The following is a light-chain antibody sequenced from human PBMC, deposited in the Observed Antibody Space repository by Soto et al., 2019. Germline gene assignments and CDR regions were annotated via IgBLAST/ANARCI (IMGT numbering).Light chain of an antibody. Sequence: EIVLTQSPGTLSLSPGERATLSCRANQSVSTTYLAWYQQTPGQAPRLLIYGASTRATGIPDRFSGSGSGKDFTLTISRLEPEDSAVYYCQEYGFSRTFGQGTKVEI. V-gene: IGKV3-20*01. CDR2: GAS. CDR3: QEYGFSRT. J-gene: IGKJ1*01. CDR1: QSVSTTY.